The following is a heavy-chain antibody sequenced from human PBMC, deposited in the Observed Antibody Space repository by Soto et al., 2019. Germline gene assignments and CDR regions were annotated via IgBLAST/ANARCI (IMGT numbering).Heavy chain of an antibody. CDR2: ISAYNGNT. D-gene: IGHD5-18*01. CDR3: ARDGVDTATGYYCGMDV. CDR1: GYTFTSYG. V-gene: IGHV1-18*01. J-gene: IGHJ6*02. Sequence: QVQLVQSGAEVKKPGASVKVSCKASGYTFTSYGISWVRQAPGQGLEWRGWISAYNGNTNYAQKLHGRVTMTSGTSTSTAYTELRSLRSDDTAVYYCARDGVDTATGYYCGMDVWGQGTTVTVSS.